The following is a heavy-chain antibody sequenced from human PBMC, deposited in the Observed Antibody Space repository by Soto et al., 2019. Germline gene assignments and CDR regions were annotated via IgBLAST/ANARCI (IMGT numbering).Heavy chain of an antibody. V-gene: IGHV4-34*01. J-gene: IGHJ4*02. Sequence: QVQLQQWGAGLLKPSETLSLTCAVYGGSFSGYYWSWIRQPPGKGLEWIGEINHSGSTNYNPSLKSRVTISVDTSKNQFSLKLSSVTAADTAVYYCASGWLSADGTRIVGFLYWGQGTLVTVSS. CDR1: GGSFSGYY. CDR3: ASGWLSADGTRIVGFLY. D-gene: IGHD6-13*01. CDR2: INHSGST.